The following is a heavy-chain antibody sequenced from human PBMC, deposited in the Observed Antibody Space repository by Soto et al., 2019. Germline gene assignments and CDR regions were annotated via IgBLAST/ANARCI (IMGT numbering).Heavy chain of an antibody. V-gene: IGHV4-39*07. J-gene: IGHJ4*02. CDR2: IYYSGST. CDR1: GGSISSSSYY. Sequence: SETLSLTCTVSGGSISSSSYYWGWIRQPPGKGLEWIGSIYYSGSTYYNPSLKSRVTISVDTSKNQFSLKLSSVTAADTAVYYCARANWGLRFDYWGQGTLVTVSS. CDR3: ARANWGLRFDY. D-gene: IGHD7-27*01.